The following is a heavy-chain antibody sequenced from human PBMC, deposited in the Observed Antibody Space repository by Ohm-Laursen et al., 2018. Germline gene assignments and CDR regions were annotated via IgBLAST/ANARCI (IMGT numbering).Heavy chain of an antibody. CDR3: ARDYGGYFDY. CDR1: GFTFSNHY. V-gene: IGHV1-2*02. CDR2: ISPNSGDT. Sequence: SVKVSCKVSGFTFSNHYMHWMRQAPGQGLEWVGWISPNSGDTNYAQKFQGRVTMTRDTSISTAYMELSRLRSDDTAVYYCARDYGGYFDYWGQGTLVTVSS. J-gene: IGHJ4*02. D-gene: IGHD4-23*01.